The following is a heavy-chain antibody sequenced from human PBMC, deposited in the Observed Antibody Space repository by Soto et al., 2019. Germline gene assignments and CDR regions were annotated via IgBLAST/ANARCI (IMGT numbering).Heavy chain of an antibody. V-gene: IGHV3-23*01. Sequence: EVQLLESGGGLVQPGGSLRLSCAASGFTFSNYAMSWVRQAPGKGLEWVSAISGRGIGTYYADSVKGRFTVSRDNSKNTLYLQLNSLRAEDTAVYYCAKDDFSSTLYWEDGMDVWGQGTTVTVSS. CDR1: GFTFSNYA. J-gene: IGHJ6*02. CDR3: AKDDFSSTLYWEDGMDV. D-gene: IGHD6-13*01. CDR2: ISGRGIGT.